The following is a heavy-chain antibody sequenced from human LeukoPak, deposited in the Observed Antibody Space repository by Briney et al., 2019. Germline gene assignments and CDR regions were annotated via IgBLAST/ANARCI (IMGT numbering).Heavy chain of an antibody. V-gene: IGHV4-39*07. J-gene: IGHJ4*02. Sequence: SSETLSLTCTVSGGSISSSSYYWGWIRQPPGKGLEWIGSIYYSGSTYYNPSLKSRVTISVDTSKNQFSLKLSSVTAADTAVYYCARDPGGQYYFDYWGQGTLVTVSS. CDR2: IYYSGST. D-gene: IGHD4-23*01. CDR3: ARDPGGQYYFDY. CDR1: GGSISSSSYY.